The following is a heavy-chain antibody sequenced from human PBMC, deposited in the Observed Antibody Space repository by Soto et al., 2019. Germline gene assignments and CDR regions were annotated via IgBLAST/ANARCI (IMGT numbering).Heavy chain of an antibody. V-gene: IGHV3-11*01. J-gene: IGHJ6*02. CDR2: ISSSGSTI. CDR1: GFTFSDYY. Sequence: QVQLVESGGGLVKPGGSLRLSCEASGFTFSDYYMSWIRQAPGKGLEWVSYISSSGSTIYYADSVKGRFTISRDNAKDSLYLQMNSRRAEDTAVYYCARDYSSSRYYGMDVWGQGTTVTVSS. CDR3: ARDYSSSRYYGMDV. D-gene: IGHD6-6*01.